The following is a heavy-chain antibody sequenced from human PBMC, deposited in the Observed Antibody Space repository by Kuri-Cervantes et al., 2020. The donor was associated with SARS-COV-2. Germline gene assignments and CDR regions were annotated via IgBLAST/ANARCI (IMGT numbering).Heavy chain of an antibody. Sequence: ASVKVSCKVSGYTLTELSMHWVRQAPGKGLEWMGGFDPEDGETIYAQKFQGRVTMTEDTSTDTAYMELSSLRSEDTAVYYCARFGSGWSDYYYYYGMDVWGQGTTVTVSS. CDR3: ARFGSGWSDYYYYYGMDV. J-gene: IGHJ6*02. V-gene: IGHV1-24*01. CDR2: FDPEDGET. D-gene: IGHD6-19*01. CDR1: GYTLTELS.